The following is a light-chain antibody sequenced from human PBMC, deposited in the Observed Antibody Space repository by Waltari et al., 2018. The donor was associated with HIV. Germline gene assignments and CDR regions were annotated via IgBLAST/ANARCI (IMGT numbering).Light chain of an antibody. CDR3: QQLDSYPRT. CDR1: QNIRAY. Sequence: DIQLTQSPSFLSASVGDRVTITCRANQNIRAYLAWYQQKPGKAPTLLIYSASTVQRGVPSRFSGSGSGAEFTLTISSLQPEDLATYYCQQLDSYPRTFGHGTKVES. V-gene: IGKV1-9*01. J-gene: IGKJ1*01. CDR2: SAS.